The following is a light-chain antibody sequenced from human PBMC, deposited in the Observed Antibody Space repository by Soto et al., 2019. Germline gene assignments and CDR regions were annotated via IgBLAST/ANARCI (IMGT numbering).Light chain of an antibody. J-gene: IGLJ1*01. Sequence: QSVLTQPRSVSGSPGQSVTISCTGTSSDVGGYNYVSWYQQHPGKAPKLMIYDVSKRPSGVPDRFSGFKSGNTASLTISGLHAEDEADYYCCSYAGSYTLYVFGTGTKVTVL. V-gene: IGLV2-11*01. CDR1: SSDVGGYNY. CDR3: CSYAGSYTLYV. CDR2: DVS.